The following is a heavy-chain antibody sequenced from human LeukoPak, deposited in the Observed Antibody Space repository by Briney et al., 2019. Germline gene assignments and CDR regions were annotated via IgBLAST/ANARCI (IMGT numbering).Heavy chain of an antibody. Sequence: ASVKVSCKASGYTFTGYYMHWVRQAPGQGLEWMGWINPNSGGTNYAQKFQGRVTMTRDTSISTAYMELSRLRSDDTAVYYCARDYDSSGYYYPWGQGTLATVSS. D-gene: IGHD3-22*01. CDR1: GYTFTGYY. V-gene: IGHV1-2*02. J-gene: IGHJ5*02. CDR2: INPNSGGT. CDR3: ARDYDSSGYYYP.